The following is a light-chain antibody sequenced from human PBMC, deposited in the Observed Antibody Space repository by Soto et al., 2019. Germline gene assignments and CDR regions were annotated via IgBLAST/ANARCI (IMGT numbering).Light chain of an antibody. CDR3: QHHNSYSQT. V-gene: IGKV1-5*01. CDR2: GAS. CDR1: QSIRHY. J-gene: IGKJ1*01. Sequence: DIQMTQSPPTLSASVGARVTITCRASQSIRHYLAWYQQMPGKAPKLLIYGASTLQSGVPSRFSGSGSGTEFTLTISSLQPDDFGTYFCQHHNSYSQTFGQGTKVDIK.